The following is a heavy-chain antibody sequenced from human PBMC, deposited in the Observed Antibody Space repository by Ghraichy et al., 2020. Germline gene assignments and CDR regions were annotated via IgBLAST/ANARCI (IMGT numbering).Heavy chain of an antibody. CDR3: ARGWYTGGTDAFDI. D-gene: IGHD1-26*01. CDR2: IYSSGST. CDR1: GASISSGSYY. Sequence: SETLSLTCSVPGASISSGSYYWNWIRHPAGKGLEWIGRIYSSGSTDYNPSLKSRVTMAVDTSKNQFSLKVTSVTASDTAVYYCARGWYTGGTDAFDIWGQGTMVTVSS. J-gene: IGHJ3*02. V-gene: IGHV4-61*02.